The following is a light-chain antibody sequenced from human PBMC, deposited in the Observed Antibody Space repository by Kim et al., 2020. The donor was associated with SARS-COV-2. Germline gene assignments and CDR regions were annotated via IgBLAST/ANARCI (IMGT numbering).Light chain of an antibody. CDR3: QQLNSYPLI. V-gene: IGKV1-9*01. J-gene: IGKJ4*01. CDR2: AAS. CDR1: QGINNY. Sequence: ASVGDRVTITCRASQGINNYLAWYQQKSGKAPKLLIYAASILESGVPSRFSGSGSGTDFTLTINSLQSEDFATYYCQQLNSYPLIFGGGTKVDIK.